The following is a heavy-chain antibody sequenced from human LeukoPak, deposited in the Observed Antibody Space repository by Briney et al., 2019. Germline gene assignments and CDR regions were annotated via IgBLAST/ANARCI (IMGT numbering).Heavy chain of an antibody. CDR1: GFTFSSYW. J-gene: IGHJ3*02. D-gene: IGHD1-26*01. CDR2: ISSSSSYI. Sequence: GSLRLSCAASGFTFSSYWMSWVRQAPGKGLEWVSSISSSSSYIYYADSVKGRFTISRDNAKNSLYVQMNSLRAEDTAVYYCARTHRAGWDDAFDIWGRGTMVTVSS. V-gene: IGHV3-21*01. CDR3: ARTHRAGWDDAFDI.